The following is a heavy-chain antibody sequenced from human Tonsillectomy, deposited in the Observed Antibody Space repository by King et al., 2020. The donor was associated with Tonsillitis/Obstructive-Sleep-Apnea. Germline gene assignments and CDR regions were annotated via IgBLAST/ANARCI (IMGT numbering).Heavy chain of an antibody. CDR2: ISYDGSNK. J-gene: IGHJ4*02. Sequence: VQLVESGGGVVQPGRSLRLSCAASGFTFSSYAMHWVRQAPGKGLEWVAVISYDGSNKYYADSVKGRFTISRDNSKNTLYLQMNSLRAEDTAVYYCARGGDLDFWSGLGVDYWGQGALVTVSS. CDR1: GFTFSSYA. CDR3: ARGGDLDFWSGLGVDY. V-gene: IGHV3-30*04. D-gene: IGHD3-3*01.